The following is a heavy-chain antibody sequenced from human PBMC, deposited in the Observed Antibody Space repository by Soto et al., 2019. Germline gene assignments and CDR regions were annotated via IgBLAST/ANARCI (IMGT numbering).Heavy chain of an antibody. V-gene: IGHV1-24*01. D-gene: IGHD2-2*02. CDR1: GYTLTELS. Sequence: ASVKVSCKVSGYTLTELSMHWVRQAPGKGLEWMGGFDPEDGETIYAQKFQGRVTMPEDTSTDTAYMELSSLRSEDTAVYYCKAQYPRRPRSYYYYGMDVWGQGTTVTVSS. J-gene: IGHJ6*02. CDR3: KAQYPRRPRSYYYYGMDV. CDR2: FDPEDGET.